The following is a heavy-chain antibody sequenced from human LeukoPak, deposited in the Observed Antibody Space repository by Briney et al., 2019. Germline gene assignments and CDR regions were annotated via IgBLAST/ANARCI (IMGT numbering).Heavy chain of an antibody. CDR2: IYYSGST. Sequence: PSETLSLTCAVYGGSFSGYYWSWIRQPPGKGLEWIGYIYYSGSTNYNPSLKSRVTISVDTSKNQFSLKLSSVTAADTAVYYCARIKYGDRFDYWGQGTLVTVSS. D-gene: IGHD2/OR15-2a*01. CDR1: GGSFSGYY. J-gene: IGHJ4*02. CDR3: ARIKYGDRFDY. V-gene: IGHV4-59*08.